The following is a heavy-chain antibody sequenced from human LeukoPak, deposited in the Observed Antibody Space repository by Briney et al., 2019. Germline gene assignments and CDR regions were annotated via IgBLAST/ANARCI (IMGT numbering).Heavy chain of an antibody. J-gene: IGHJ5*02. Sequence: GASVKVSCKASGGTFSSYAISWVRQAPGQGLEWMGIINPSGGSTSYAQKFQGRVTMTRDTSTSTVYMELSSLRSEDTAVYYCARDPSGESTPNWFDPWGQGTLVTVSS. V-gene: IGHV1-46*01. D-gene: IGHD3-10*01. CDR3: ARDPSGESTPNWFDP. CDR2: INPSGGST. CDR1: GGTFSSYA.